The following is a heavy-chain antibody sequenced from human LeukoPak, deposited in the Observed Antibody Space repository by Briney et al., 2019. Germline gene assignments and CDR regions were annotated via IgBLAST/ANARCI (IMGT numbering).Heavy chain of an antibody. Sequence: ASVKVSCKASGYTFTDYCILWLRQAPGQGLEWVGWINPHSGGTNFAQRFQGRVTMTRDTSISTVYMELTRLTSDDTAVYYCATVPCVISSCSPDNWFDPWGQGTLVTVSS. J-gene: IGHJ5*02. D-gene: IGHD2-2*01. CDR2: INPHSGGT. V-gene: IGHV1-2*02. CDR3: ATVPCVISSCSPDNWFDP. CDR1: GYTFTDYC.